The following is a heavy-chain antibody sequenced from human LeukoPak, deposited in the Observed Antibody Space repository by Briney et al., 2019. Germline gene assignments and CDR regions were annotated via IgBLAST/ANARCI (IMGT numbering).Heavy chain of an antibody. J-gene: IGHJ4*02. V-gene: IGHV3-74*01. CDR2: INSDGSST. CDR3: CGTFGGYFFDY. Sequence: GGSLRLSCAASGFTFSSYWMHWVRQAPGKGLVWVSRINSDGSSTSYADSAKGRFTISRDNAKNTLYLQMNSLRAEDTAVYYCCGTFGGYFFDYWGQGTLVTVSS. CDR1: GFTFSSYW. D-gene: IGHD1-14*01.